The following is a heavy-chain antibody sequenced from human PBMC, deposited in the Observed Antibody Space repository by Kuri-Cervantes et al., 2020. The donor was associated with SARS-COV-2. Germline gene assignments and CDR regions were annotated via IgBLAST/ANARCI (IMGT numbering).Heavy chain of an antibody. CDR1: GFTFSSYA. V-gene: IGHV3-30*04. J-gene: IGHJ4*02. D-gene: IGHD2-2*01. CDR2: ISYDGSNK. Sequence: GESLKISCAASGFTFSSYAMHWVRQAPGKGLEWVAVISYDGSNKYYADPVKGRFTISRDNSKNTLYLQMNSLTAEDTAVYFCARGQIPAFHFDYWGQGALVTVSS. CDR3: ARGQIPAFHFDY.